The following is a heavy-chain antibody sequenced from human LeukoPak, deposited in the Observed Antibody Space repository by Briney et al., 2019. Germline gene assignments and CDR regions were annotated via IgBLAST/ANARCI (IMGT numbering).Heavy chain of an antibody. CDR3: TYFGYSYGPFDY. V-gene: IGHV3-23*01. D-gene: IGHD5-18*01. CDR2: ISGSGGST. CDR1: GFTFSSYA. Sequence: GGSLRLSCAASGFTFSSYAMSWVRQAPGKGLERVSAISGSGGSTYYADSVKGRFTISRDNSKNTLYLQMNSLRAEDTAVYYCTYFGYSYGPFDYWGQGTLVTVSS. J-gene: IGHJ4*02.